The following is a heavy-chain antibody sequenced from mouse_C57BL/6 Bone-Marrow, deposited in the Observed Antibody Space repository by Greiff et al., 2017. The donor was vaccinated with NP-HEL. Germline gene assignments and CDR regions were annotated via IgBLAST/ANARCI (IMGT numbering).Heavy chain of an antibody. V-gene: IGHV1-76*01. D-gene: IGHD2-3*01. Sequence: QVQLQQSGAELVRPGASVKLSCQASGYTFTDYYINWVKQRPGQGLEWIAMINPGSGNTSYNEKFKGKATLTAEKSSSTAYLQLSTLTSEDSAVYFCARSRDGYYGYFDVWGTGTTVTVSS. CDR3: ARSRDGYYGYFDV. CDR1: GYTFTDYY. CDR2: INPGSGNT. J-gene: IGHJ1*03.